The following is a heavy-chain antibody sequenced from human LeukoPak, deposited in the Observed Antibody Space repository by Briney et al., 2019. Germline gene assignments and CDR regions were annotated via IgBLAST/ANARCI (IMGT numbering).Heavy chain of an antibody. V-gene: IGHV3-23*01. D-gene: IGHD1-26*01. CDR1: GFTFISHA. CDR2: ISGSGGCT. CDR3: AKAHGGSYHSGID. Sequence: GGSLRLSCAASGFTFISHAMNWVRQAPGKGLEWVSGISGSGGCTYYADSVKGRFSISRDNSKNTLYLQLNSLRVEDTAVYYCAKAHGGSYHSGIDWGQGTLVIVSS. J-gene: IGHJ4*02.